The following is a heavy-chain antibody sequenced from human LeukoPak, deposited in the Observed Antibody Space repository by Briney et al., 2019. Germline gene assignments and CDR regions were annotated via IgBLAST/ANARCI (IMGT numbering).Heavy chain of an antibody. CDR2: IYYSGST. CDR3: AAVDTAMAFDY. J-gene: IGHJ4*02. Sequence: SETLSLTCTVSGGSISSYYWSWIRQPPGKGLEWIGYIYYSGSTNYNPPLKSRVTISVDTSKNQFSLKLGSVTAADTAVYYCAAVDTAMAFDYWGQGTLVTVSS. V-gene: IGHV4-59*01. D-gene: IGHD5-18*01. CDR1: GGSISSYY.